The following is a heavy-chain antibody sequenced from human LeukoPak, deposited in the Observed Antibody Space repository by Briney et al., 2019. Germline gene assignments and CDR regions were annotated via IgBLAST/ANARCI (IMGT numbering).Heavy chain of an antibody. D-gene: IGHD6-13*01. CDR2: IYHSGST. J-gene: IGHJ4*02. V-gene: IGHV4-4*02. CDR3: ARVGPGIAAAGTNFDY. Sequence: SGTLSLTCAVSGGSISSSNWWSWVRQPPGKGLEWIGEIYHSGSTNYNPSLKSRVTISVDKSKNQFSLKLSSVTAADTAVYYCARVGPGIAAAGTNFDYWGQGTLVTVSS. CDR1: GGSISSSNW.